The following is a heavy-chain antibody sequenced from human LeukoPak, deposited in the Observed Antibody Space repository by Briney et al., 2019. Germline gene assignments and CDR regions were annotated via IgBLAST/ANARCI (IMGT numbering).Heavy chain of an antibody. CDR3: ARLYRWEPYGMDV. CDR2: IYYSGST. Sequence: SETLSLTCTVSGGSISSYYWSWIRQPPGKGLEWIGYIYYSGSTNYNPSLKSRVTLSVDTSKNQFSLKLSSVTAADTAVYYCARLYRWEPYGMDVWGQGTTVTVSS. D-gene: IGHD1-26*01. V-gene: IGHV4-59*08. J-gene: IGHJ6*02. CDR1: GGSISSYY.